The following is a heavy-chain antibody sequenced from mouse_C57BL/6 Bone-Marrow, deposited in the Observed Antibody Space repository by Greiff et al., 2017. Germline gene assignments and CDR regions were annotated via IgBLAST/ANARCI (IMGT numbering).Heavy chain of an antibody. J-gene: IGHJ3*01. CDR2: ISSGGSYT. D-gene: IGHD4-1*01. CDR1: GFTFSSYG. Sequence: EVQLQQSGGDLVKPGGSLKLSCAASGFTFSSYGMSWVRQTPDKRLEWVATISSGGSYTYYPDSVKGRFTISRDNAKNTLYLQMSSLKSEDTAMYYCARELVFAYWGQGTLVTVSA. V-gene: IGHV5-6*01. CDR3: ARELVFAY.